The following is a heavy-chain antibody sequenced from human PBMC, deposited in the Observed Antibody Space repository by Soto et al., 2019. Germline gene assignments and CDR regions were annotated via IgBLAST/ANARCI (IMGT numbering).Heavy chain of an antibody. J-gene: IGHJ4*02. CDR3: ARGQPIPLYFDS. CDR2: MSYSGST. V-gene: IGHV4-31*03. CDR1: GGSIRSGNYY. Sequence: SETLSLTCTLSGGSIRSGNYYWSWIRQHPGKGLEWIGSMSYSGSTYYNPSLKTRGTISIDTSRNQLSLKLTSVTAADTALYYCARGQPIPLYFDSWGRGSLVTVSS.